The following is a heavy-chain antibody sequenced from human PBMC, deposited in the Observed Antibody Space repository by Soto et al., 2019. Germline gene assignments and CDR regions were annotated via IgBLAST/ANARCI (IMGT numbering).Heavy chain of an antibody. CDR2: ISSSSSYI. Sequence: GGSLRLSCTASAFTFSTYTMHWVRQAPGKGLEWVSSISSSSSYIYYADSLKGRFTISRDNAKNSLYLQMNGLRAEDTAVYYCATLGGYNFGTADFEYWGPGILVTVSS. V-gene: IGHV3-21*01. D-gene: IGHD5-18*01. CDR1: AFTFSTYT. J-gene: IGHJ4*02. CDR3: ATLGGYNFGTADFEY.